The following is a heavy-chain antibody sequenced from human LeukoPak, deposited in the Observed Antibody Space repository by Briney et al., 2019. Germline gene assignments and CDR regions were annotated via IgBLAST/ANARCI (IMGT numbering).Heavy chain of an antibody. V-gene: IGHV4-34*01. D-gene: IGHD3-9*01. CDR1: GGSFSGYY. J-gene: IGHJ4*02. CDR3: ARLHYDILTGYTNFDY. Sequence: SETLSLPCGGYGGSFSGYYWRWIRQPPGKGREWIGEINHSGSTNYNPSLKTRLTISVDTSKTQFSLKLTSLPAAHTAVSYCARLHYDILTGYTNFDYSGQGTLVTVSS. CDR2: INHSGST.